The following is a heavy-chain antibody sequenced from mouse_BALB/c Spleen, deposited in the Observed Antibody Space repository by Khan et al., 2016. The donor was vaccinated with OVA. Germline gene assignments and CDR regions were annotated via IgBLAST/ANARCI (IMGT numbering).Heavy chain of an antibody. CDR1: GFTFSTYG. Sequence: EVELVESGGDLVKPGGSLKLSCAASGFTFSTYGMSWVRQAPDKRLEWVATVRTGGSYTYYPDSVKGRFTISRDHAKNTLYRKMSCLRSAETAIFYSTRLAYYYDSEGFAYWGQGTLVTVSA. D-gene: IGHD1-1*01. J-gene: IGHJ3*01. V-gene: IGHV5-6*01. CDR3: TRLAYYYDSEGFAY. CDR2: VRTGGSYT.